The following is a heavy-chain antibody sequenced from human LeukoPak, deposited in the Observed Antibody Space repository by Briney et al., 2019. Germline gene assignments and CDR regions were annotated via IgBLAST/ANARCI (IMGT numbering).Heavy chain of an antibody. D-gene: IGHD2-21*02. J-gene: IGHJ4*02. V-gene: IGHV3-21*01. CDR1: GFTFSSYS. CDR3: ARDSEWGLPPRTQFDY. Sequence: GGSLRLSCAASGFTFSSYSMNWVRQAPGKGLEWVSSISSSSSYIYYADSVKGRFTISRDNAKNSLYLQMNSLRAEDTAVYYCARDSEWGLPPRTQFDYWGQGTLVTASS. CDR2: ISSSSSYI.